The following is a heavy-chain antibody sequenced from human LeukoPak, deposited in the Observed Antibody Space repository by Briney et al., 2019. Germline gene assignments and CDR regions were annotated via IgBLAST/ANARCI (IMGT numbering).Heavy chain of an antibody. CDR3: ARLPYCSSTSCRSEFNWFDP. J-gene: IGHJ5*02. D-gene: IGHD2-2*01. V-gene: IGHV1-18*01. CDR2: ISAYNGNT. CDR1: GYTFTSYG. Sequence: AASVKVSCKASGYTFTSYGISWVRQAPGQGLEWMGWISAYNGNTNYAQKLQGRVTMTTDTSTSTAYMELRSLRSDDTAVYYGARLPYCSSTSCRSEFNWFDPWGQGTLVTVSS.